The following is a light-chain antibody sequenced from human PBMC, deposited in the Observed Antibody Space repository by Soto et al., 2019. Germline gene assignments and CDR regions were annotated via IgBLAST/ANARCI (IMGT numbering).Light chain of an antibody. CDR3: QQCYSYPRT. V-gene: IGKV1-8*01. Sequence: AIRMTQSPSSFSASTGDRVTITCRASQGISSYLAWYQQKPGKSPKILIYSASTLQSGVPSRFSGSRSGTDFILTISRLQSEDFATYYCQQCYSYPRTFGTGTKVDIK. J-gene: IGKJ3*01. CDR2: SAS. CDR1: QGISSY.